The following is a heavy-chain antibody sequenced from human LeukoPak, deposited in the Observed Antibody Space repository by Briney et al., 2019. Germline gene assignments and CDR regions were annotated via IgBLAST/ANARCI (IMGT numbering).Heavy chain of an antibody. CDR2: IKQDGSEK. D-gene: IGHD3-22*01. J-gene: IGHJ5*02. CDR1: GFTLSNAW. Sequence: GGSLRLSCAASGFTLSNAWMSWVRQAPGKGLEWVANIKQDGSEKYYVDSVKGRFTISRDNAKNSLYLQMNSLRAEDTAVYYCARDRRYYYDSSGYSGWFDPWGQGTLVTVSS. V-gene: IGHV3-7*01. CDR3: ARDRRYYYDSSGYSGWFDP.